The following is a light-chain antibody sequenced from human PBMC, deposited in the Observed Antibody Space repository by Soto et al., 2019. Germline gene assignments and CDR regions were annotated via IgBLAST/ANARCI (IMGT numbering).Light chain of an antibody. CDR1: QSVNSY. J-gene: IGKJ4*01. V-gene: IGKV3-11*01. Sequence: EIVLTQSPATLSLSPGERATLSCRASQSVNSYLAWYQQKPGQAPRLLLYDASTRATGIPARFSGSGYGTDFTLTISSLEPEDFAVYYCQQRSNWPPLTFGGGTKVEIK. CDR3: QQRSNWPPLT. CDR2: DAS.